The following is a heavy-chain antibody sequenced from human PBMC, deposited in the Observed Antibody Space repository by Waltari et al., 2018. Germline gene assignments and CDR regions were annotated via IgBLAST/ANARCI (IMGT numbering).Heavy chain of an antibody. D-gene: IGHD6-25*01. CDR2: GSTYNGDT. CDR1: GYSFSSYG. V-gene: IGHV1-18*01. CDR3: AGGSATLGD. J-gene: IGHJ4*02. Sequence: QVQLVQSGTEVKKPGASVKVSCETSGYSFSSYGITWVRQAPGQGLEWMGWGSTYNGDTEYAQKFQSRVTMTTDTATSTAYVELRSLTSDDTALYYCAGGSATLGDWGQGTLVTVSS.